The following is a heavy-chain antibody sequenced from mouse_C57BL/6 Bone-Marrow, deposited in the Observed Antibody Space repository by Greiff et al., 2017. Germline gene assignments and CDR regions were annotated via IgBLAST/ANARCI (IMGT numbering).Heavy chain of an antibody. CDR1: GYTSTSYW. V-gene: IGHV1-69*01. CDR3: ARAEYYYGSSYFYWYFDV. CDR2: IDPSDSYT. Sequence: QVQLQQPGAELVMPGASVKLSCKASGYTSTSYWMHWVKQRPGQGLEWIGEIDPSDSYTNYNQKFKGKSTLTVDKSSSTAYMQLSSLTSEDSAVYYCARAEYYYGSSYFYWYFDVWGTGTTVTVSS. J-gene: IGHJ1*03. D-gene: IGHD1-1*01.